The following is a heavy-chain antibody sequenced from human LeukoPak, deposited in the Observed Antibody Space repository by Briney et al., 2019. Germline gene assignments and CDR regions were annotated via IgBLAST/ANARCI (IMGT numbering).Heavy chain of an antibody. J-gene: IGHJ3*02. D-gene: IGHD4-23*01. CDR2: IYYSGST. V-gene: IGHV4-59*03. CDR1: GGSFSSYY. Sequence: SETLSLTCTVSGGSFSSYYWNWIRQPPGKGLESIGYIYYSGSTNYNPSLKSRVAISVDTSKNQFSLKLSSVTAADTAVYYCASYGGGVGHAFEIWGQGKMVTVSS. CDR3: ASYGGGVGHAFEI.